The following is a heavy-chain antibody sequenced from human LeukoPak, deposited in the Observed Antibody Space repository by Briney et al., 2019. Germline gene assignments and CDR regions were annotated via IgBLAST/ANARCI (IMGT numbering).Heavy chain of an antibody. Sequence: SETLSLTCSVSGGSISSYHWSWIRQPPGKGLEWGGYIYYSGSTNYNPSLKSRVTISLDTSKNHFSLKLSSVTAADTAVYYCARGYSSSWYWFDPWGQGTLVTVSS. J-gene: IGHJ5*02. CDR3: ARGYSSSWYWFDP. CDR2: IYYSGST. D-gene: IGHD6-13*01. V-gene: IGHV4-59*01. CDR1: GGSISSYH.